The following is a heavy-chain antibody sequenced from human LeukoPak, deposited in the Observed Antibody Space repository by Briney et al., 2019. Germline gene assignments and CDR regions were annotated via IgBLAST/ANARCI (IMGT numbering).Heavy chain of an antibody. CDR2: IYHSGST. V-gene: IGHV4-4*02. J-gene: IGHJ3*02. CDR3: AVGGDYVRGGAEAFDT. Sequence: PSETLSLTCAVSGGSISSSNWWSWVRQPPGKGLEWIGEIYHSGSTNYQPSLKSRVTISVDKSKNQFSLKLSSVTAADTAVYYCAVGGDYVRGGAEAFDTWGQGTMVTVSS. D-gene: IGHD3-16*01. CDR1: GGSISSSNW.